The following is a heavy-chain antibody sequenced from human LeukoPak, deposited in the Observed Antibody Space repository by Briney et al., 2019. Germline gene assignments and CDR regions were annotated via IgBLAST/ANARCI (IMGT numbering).Heavy chain of an antibody. CDR3: ARFFARSGEIRGSYYYY. J-gene: IGHJ4*02. Sequence: SLKVSCKASGGTFTTYAINWVRHAPGQGLEWMGGIIPIFGTANYAQKFQGRVTITTDESTSTAYMELCSLRSEDTAVYYWARFFARSGEIRGSYYYYWGQGTLVTVSS. CDR2: IIPIFGTA. V-gene: IGHV1-69*05. D-gene: IGHD1-26*01. CDR1: GGTFTTYA.